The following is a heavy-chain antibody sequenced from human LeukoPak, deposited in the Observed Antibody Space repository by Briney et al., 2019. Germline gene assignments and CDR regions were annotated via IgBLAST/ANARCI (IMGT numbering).Heavy chain of an antibody. Sequence: GASVKVSCKASGNTFTDYYMHWVRQAPGQGLEWMGWINPNSGGTNYAQKFQGRVTMTRDTSISTAYMELSRLRSDDTAVYYCARSTGYYYDSSGYYWVYNWFDPWGQGTLVTVSS. D-gene: IGHD3-22*01. J-gene: IGHJ5*02. CDR1: GNTFTDYY. CDR3: ARSTGYYYDSSGYYWVYNWFDP. CDR2: INPNSGGT. V-gene: IGHV1-2*02.